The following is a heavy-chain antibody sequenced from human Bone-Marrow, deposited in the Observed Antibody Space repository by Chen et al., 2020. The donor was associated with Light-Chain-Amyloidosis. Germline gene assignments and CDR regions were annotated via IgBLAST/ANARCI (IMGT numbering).Heavy chain of an antibody. V-gene: IGHV1-2*02. J-gene: IGHJ4*02. Sequence: QVQLVQSGAEMKKPGASVKVSCKASGYTFSDYYMHWVRQAPGQGLEWMGWINPNTGGTTYAQSFQGRVTMTRDTSISTTYVELSGLTPDDTVVYYCARGRRSVYYFDFWGQGTLVTVSS. CDR1: GYTFSDYY. D-gene: IGHD6-25*01. CDR2: INPNTGGT. CDR3: ARGRRSVYYFDF.